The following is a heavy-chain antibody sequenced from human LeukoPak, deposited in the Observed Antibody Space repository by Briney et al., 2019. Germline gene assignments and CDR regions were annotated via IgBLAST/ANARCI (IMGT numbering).Heavy chain of an antibody. D-gene: IGHD3-10*01. CDR3: ARGVSLVRGMWFDP. V-gene: IGHV4-61*02. CDR2: VHTSVGT. J-gene: IGHJ5*02. CDR1: GASISSDNYY. Sequence: PSETLSLTCTVSGASISSDNYYWSWIRQPAGKGLEWIGRVHTSVGTNYNPSFKSRVTISLDTSKNQFSLRLTSVTAADTAMYYCARGVSLVRGMWFDPWGQGTLVTVSS.